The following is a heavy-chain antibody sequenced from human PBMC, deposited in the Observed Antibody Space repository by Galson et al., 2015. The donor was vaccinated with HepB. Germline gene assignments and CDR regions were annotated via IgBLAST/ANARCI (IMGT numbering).Heavy chain of an antibody. CDR2: IYWDDDK. V-gene: IGHV2-5*02. J-gene: IGHJ2*01. CDR3: AHSFTTDTAMVQRVWYFDL. D-gene: IGHD5-18*01. CDR1: GFSLSTSGVG. Sequence: PALVKPTQTLTLTCTFSGFSLSTSGVGVGWIRQPPGKALEWLALIYWDDDKRYSPSLKSRLTITKDTSKNQVVLTMTNMDPVDTATYYCAHSFTTDTAMVQRVWYFDLWGRGTLVTVSS.